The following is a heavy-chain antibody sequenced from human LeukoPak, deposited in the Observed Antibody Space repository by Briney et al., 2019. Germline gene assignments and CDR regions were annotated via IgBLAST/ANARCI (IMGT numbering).Heavy chain of an antibody. V-gene: IGHV3-21*01. CDR2: IDTSGSYI. D-gene: IGHD3-10*01. CDR3: ARGRSITLLRGVAMSDGFDI. Sequence: GGSLRLSCAASGFTFTSYGMNWVRQAPGKGLEWVSFIDTSGSYIYYGDSLKGRVTISRDNAKNSLYLQMNGLRAEDTAVYYCARGRSITLLRGVAMSDGFDIWGQGAMVTVSS. CDR1: GFTFTSYG. J-gene: IGHJ3*02.